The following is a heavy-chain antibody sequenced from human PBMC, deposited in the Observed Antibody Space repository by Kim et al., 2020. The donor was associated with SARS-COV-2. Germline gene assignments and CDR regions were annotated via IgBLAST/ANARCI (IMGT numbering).Heavy chain of an antibody. CDR3: ARLAAGSDPSDI. CDR2: IIPTLHTA. J-gene: IGHJ3*02. D-gene: IGHD6-19*01. Sequence: SVKVSCKASGCTFRSYAISWVRQAPGQGLEWMGLIIPTLHTANYAQKLQGKVTITADTSSNIAYMELSSLTSDDTAVYYCARLAAGSDPSDIW. V-gene: IGHV1-69*10. CDR1: GCTFRSYA.